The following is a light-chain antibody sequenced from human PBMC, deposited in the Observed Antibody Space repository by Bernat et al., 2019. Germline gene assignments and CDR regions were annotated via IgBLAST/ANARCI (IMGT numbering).Light chain of an antibody. J-gene: IGKJ1*01. Sequence: AIQMTQSPSSLSASVGDRVTITCRASQGIGNDVGWYQQKPGKAPKVLIYDASDLQSGVPSRFSGSGSGTDFTLTISSLQPEDFATYYCVQDYSFPWTFGQVTKVE. V-gene: IGKV1-6*01. CDR1: QGIGND. CDR2: DAS. CDR3: VQDYSFPWT.